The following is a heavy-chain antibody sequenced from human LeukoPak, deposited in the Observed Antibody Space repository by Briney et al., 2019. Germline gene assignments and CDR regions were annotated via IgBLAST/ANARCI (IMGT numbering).Heavy chain of an antibody. Sequence: SETLSLTCTVSGGSISSYYWSWIRQPDGKGLEWIGRIYTSGSTNYNPSLKSRVTMSVDTSKNQFSLKLSSVTAADTAVYYCAKGYDFYGNYYYMDVWGKGTTVTVSS. CDR3: AKGYDFYGNYYYMDV. V-gene: IGHV4-4*07. J-gene: IGHJ6*03. CDR2: IYTSGST. D-gene: IGHD2/OR15-2a*01. CDR1: GGSISSYY.